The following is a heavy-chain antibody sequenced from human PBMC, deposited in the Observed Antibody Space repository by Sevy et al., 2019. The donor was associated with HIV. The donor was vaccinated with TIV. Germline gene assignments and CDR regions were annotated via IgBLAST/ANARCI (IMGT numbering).Heavy chain of an antibody. V-gene: IGHV4-61*01. Sequence: SETLSLTCAVSGVSVTSDTYYWSWIRQPPGKGLEWIGYVYHTGSTNYSPSFKSRVTISIDTSKNQFSLRLFSVAAADTAMYYCAREPYFFDKSGYFWDYWGQGIMVTVSS. CDR1: GVSVTSDTYY. CDR3: AREPYFFDKSGYFWDY. J-gene: IGHJ4*02. CDR2: VYHTGST. D-gene: IGHD3-22*01.